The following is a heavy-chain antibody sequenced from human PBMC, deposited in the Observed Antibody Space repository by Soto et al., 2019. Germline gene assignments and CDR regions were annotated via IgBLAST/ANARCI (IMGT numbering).Heavy chain of an antibody. CDR3: ALSRGATTPGIFGY. CDR2: ISAYNGNT. CDR1: GYTFTSYG. J-gene: IGHJ4*02. D-gene: IGHD1-26*01. V-gene: IGHV1-18*01. Sequence: ASVKVSCKASGYTFTSYGISWVRQAPGQGLEWMGWISAYNGNTNYAQKLQGRVTMTTDTSTSTAYMELRSLRSDDTAVYYCALSRGATTPGIFGYWGQGTLVTVSS.